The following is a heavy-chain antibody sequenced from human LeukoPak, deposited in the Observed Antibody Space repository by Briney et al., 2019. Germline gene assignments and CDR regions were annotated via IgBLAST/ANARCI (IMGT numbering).Heavy chain of an antibody. CDR2: IYTSGST. V-gene: IGHV4-61*02. CDR3: AGDYYDSSGYYY. D-gene: IGHD3-22*01. Sequence: PSETLSLTCTVSGGSISSGSYYWSWIRQPAGKGLEWIGRIYTSGSTNYNPSLKSRVTISVDTSKNQFSLKLSSVTAADTAVYYCAGDYYDSSGYYYWGQGTPVTVSS. CDR1: GGSISSGSYY. J-gene: IGHJ4*02.